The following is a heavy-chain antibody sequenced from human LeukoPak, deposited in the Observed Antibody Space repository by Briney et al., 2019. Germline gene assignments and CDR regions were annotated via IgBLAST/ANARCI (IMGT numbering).Heavy chain of an antibody. CDR1: GGSISSSSYY. CDR3: ARVPPYYYGSGSRFFYFDY. J-gene: IGHJ4*02. V-gene: IGHV4-39*07. CDR2: IYYSGST. Sequence: SETLSLTCTVSGGSISSSSYYWGWIRQPPGKGLEWIGSIYYSGSTYYNPSLKSRVTISVDTSKNQFSLKLSSVTAADTAVYYCARVPPYYYGSGSRFFYFDYWGQGTLVTVSS. D-gene: IGHD3-10*01.